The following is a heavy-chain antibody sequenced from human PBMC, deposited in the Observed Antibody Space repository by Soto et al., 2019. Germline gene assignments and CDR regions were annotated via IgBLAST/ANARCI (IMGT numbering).Heavy chain of an antibody. CDR2: ISYDGSNK. CDR1: GFTFSSYA. Sequence: QVQLVESGGGVVQPGRSLRLSCAASGFTFSSYAMHWVRQAPGKGLEWVAVISYDGSNKYYADSVKGRFTISRDNSENTLYLQMNSLRAEDTAVYYCVCGMDVWGQGTTVTVSS. CDR3: VCGMDV. J-gene: IGHJ6*02. V-gene: IGHV3-30-3*01.